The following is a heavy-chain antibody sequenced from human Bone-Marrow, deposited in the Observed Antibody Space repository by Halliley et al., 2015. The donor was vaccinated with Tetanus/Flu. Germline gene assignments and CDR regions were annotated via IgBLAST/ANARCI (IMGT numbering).Heavy chain of an antibody. CDR3: ARDSLTGDNYYYGMDV. J-gene: IGHJ6*02. D-gene: IGHD7-27*01. V-gene: IGHV3-30*03. Sequence: ISYDGGNTYYSDSVRGRFTLSRDNSKNTLYLEMNSPRAEDTAVYYCARDSLTGDNYYYGMDVWGQGTTVTVSS. CDR2: ISYDGGNT.